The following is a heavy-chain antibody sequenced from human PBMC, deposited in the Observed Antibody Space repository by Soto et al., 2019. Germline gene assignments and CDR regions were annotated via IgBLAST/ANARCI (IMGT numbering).Heavy chain of an antibody. V-gene: IGHV3-23*01. CDR2: ISGSGGST. Sequence: PGGSLRLSCAASGFTFSTYAMSWVRQAPGKGLEWVSAISGSGGSTYYADSVKGRFTISRDKSQNTVYLQMNSLTAGDTALYYCAKANAPGGGDFDICGNGTIVT. D-gene: IGHD2-8*02. CDR1: GFTFSTYA. J-gene: IGHJ3*02. CDR3: AKANAPGGGDFDI.